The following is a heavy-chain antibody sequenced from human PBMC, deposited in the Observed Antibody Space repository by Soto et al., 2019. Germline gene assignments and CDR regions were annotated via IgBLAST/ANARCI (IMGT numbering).Heavy chain of an antibody. Sequence: QITLKESGPTLVQPTQTLTLTCTFSGFSLTTHGLAVAWIRQPPGKALEWLGLVYWDTDTRYSPSLKSRVTITQDTSYNRVVLTMTNMDPVDTATYYCAHSHTDLHHAMDVWGQGTTVTVSS. CDR3: AHSHTDLHHAMDV. CDR1: GFSLTTHGLA. V-gene: IGHV2-5*02. CDR2: VYWDTDT. J-gene: IGHJ6*02. D-gene: IGHD5-18*01.